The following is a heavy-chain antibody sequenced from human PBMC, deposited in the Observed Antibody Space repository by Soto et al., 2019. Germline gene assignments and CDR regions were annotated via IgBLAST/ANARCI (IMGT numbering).Heavy chain of an antibody. V-gene: IGHV1-46*03. CDR1: EDTFTTYY. D-gene: IGHD2-21*02. CDR3: ARGGHITVVTASFDY. J-gene: IGHJ4*02. CDR2: IHPSGGGA. Sequence: QVQLVQSGAEVKKPGASVRVSCKASEDTFTTYYLHWGRQAPGQGLEWMGMIHPSGGGATYSQKFLGGLTLTRDTSPSTVFMELSTLRSDDTAVYYCARGGHITVVTASFDYWGQGTLVTVSS.